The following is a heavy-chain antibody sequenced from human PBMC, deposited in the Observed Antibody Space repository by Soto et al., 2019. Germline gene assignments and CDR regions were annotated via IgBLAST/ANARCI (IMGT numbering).Heavy chain of an antibody. J-gene: IGHJ5*02. D-gene: IGHD3-22*01. CDR1: GGSISSGDYY. CDR2: IYYSGST. CDR3: ARWFYYDSSAYWGWFGP. Sequence: PSETLSLTCTVSGGSISSGDYYWSWIRQPPGKGLEWIGYIYYSGSTYYNPSLKSRVTISVDTSKNQFSLKLSSVTAADTAVYYCARWFYYDSSAYWGWFGPWGQGTVVTVSS. V-gene: IGHV4-30-4*01.